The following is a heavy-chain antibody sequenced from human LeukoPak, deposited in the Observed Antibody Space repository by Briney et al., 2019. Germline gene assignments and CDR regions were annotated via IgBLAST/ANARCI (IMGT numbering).Heavy chain of an antibody. D-gene: IGHD6-13*01. J-gene: IGHJ4*02. CDR1: GFTFSSYG. CDR3: AKPDTPMYSSSLGL. V-gene: IGHV3-30*18. Sequence: GRSLRLSCAASGFTFSSYGMHWVRQAPGKGLEWVAVISYDGSNKYYADSVKGRFTISRDNSKNTLYLQMNSLRAEDTAVYYCAKPDTPMYSSSLGLWGQGTLVTVSS. CDR2: ISYDGSNK.